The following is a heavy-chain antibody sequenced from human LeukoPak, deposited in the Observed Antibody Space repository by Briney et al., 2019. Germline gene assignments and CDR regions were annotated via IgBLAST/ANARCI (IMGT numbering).Heavy chain of an antibody. CDR2: INHSGST. CDR3: ARAYYYGSGSYDY. V-gene: IGHV4-34*01. J-gene: IGHJ4*02. D-gene: IGHD3-10*01. Sequence: PSETLSLTCAVYGGSFSGYYWSWIRQPPGKGLEWIGEINHSGSTNYNPSLKSRVTISVDTSKNQFSLKLSSVTAADTAVDYCARAYYYGSGSYDYWGQGTLVTVSS. CDR1: GGSFSGYY.